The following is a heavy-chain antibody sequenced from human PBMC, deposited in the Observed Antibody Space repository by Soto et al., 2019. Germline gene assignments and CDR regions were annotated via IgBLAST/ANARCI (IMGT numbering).Heavy chain of an antibody. V-gene: IGHV1-69*13. CDR3: ASLYYYDSSEHYFDY. Sequence: SVKVSCKASGGTFSSYAISWVRQAPGQGLEWMGGIIPIFGTANYAQKFQGRVTITADESTSTAYMELSSLRSEDTAVYYCASLYYYDSSEHYFDYWGQGTLVTVSS. CDR2: IIPIFGTA. CDR1: GGTFSSYA. D-gene: IGHD3-22*01. J-gene: IGHJ4*02.